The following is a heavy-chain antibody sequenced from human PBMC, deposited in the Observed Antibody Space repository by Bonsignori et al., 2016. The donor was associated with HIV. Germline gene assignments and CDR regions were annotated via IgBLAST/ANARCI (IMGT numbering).Heavy chain of an antibody. J-gene: IGHJ5*02. CDR1: GYTFTDYY. V-gene: IGHV1-69-2*01. Sequence: IQSAAEVRRPGATVTLSCRISGYTFTDYYIHWLQQTPGKGLEWMGLIGPEDAETKYAERFRGRLTITADTSTDTAYMQLSSLRSEDTAVYFCAIEEDISSNWHLSKFDPWGRGTLV. CDR2: IGPEDAET. D-gene: IGHD6-13*01. CDR3: AIEEDISSNWHLSKFDP.